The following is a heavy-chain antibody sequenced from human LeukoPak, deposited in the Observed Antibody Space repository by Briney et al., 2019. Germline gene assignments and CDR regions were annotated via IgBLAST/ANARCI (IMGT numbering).Heavy chain of an antibody. V-gene: IGHV1-8*01. D-gene: IGHD1-26*01. CDR1: GYTFTSYD. CDR2: MNPNSGNT. CDR3: ARGYYTGIWFDP. J-gene: IGHJ5*02. Sequence: ASVKVSCKASGYTFTSYDINWVRQATGQGLEWMGWMNPNSGNTGYAQKFQGRVTMTRNTSISTAYMELSSLRSEETAVYYCARGYYTGIWFDPWGQGALVTASS.